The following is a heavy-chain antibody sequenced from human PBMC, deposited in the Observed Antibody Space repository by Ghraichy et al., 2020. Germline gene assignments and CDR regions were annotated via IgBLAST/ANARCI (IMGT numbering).Heavy chain of an antibody. CDR2: INHSVST. Sequence: SQTLSLTCAVYGGSFSGYYWSWIRQPPGKGLEWIGEINHSVSTNYNPSLKSRVTISVDTSKNQFSLKLSSVTAADTAVYYCARENPGAFDIWGQGTMVTVSS. D-gene: IGHD7-27*01. CDR3: ARENPGAFDI. V-gene: IGHV4-34*01. CDR1: GGSFSGYY. J-gene: IGHJ3*02.